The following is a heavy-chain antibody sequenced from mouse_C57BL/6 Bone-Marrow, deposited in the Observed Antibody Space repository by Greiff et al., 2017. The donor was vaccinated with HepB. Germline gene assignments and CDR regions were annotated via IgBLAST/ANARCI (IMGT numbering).Heavy chain of an antibody. CDR3: AWAFEYAMDY. CDR1: GYSFTSYY. Sequence: QVQLKQSGPELVKPGASVKISCKASGYSFTSYYIHWVKQRPGQGLEWIGWIYPGSGNTKYNEKFKGKATLTADTSSSTAYMQLSSLTSEDSAVYYCAWAFEYAMDYWGQGTSVTVSS. V-gene: IGHV1-66*01. J-gene: IGHJ4*01. CDR2: IYPGSGNT. D-gene: IGHD4-1*01.